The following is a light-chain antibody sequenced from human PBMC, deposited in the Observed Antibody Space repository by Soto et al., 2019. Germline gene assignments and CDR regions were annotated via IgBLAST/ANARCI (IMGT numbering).Light chain of an antibody. V-gene: IGLV4-69*01. Sequence: QAVVTQSPSASASLGASVKLTCTLSSGHSSYAIAWHQQQPEKGPRYLMKLNSDGSHSKGDGIPDRFSGSSSGAERYLTIASLQSEDEAYYYCQTWGTGIKVFGGGTKVTVL. CDR2: LNSDGSH. CDR3: QTWGTGIKV. CDR1: SGHSSYA. J-gene: IGLJ2*01.